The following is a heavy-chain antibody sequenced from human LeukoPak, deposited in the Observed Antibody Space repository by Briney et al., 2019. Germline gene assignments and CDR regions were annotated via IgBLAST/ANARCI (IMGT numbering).Heavy chain of an antibody. D-gene: IGHD4-17*01. CDR2: INAGNGNT. Sequence: ASVKVSCKASGYTFTSYAMHWVRQAPGQRLEWMGWINAGNGNTKYSQKSQGRVTITRDTSASAAYMELSSLRSEDTAVYYCARAKDMTTVTAPGYWGQGTLVTVSS. CDR3: ARAKDMTTVTAPGY. CDR1: GYTFTSYA. V-gene: IGHV1-3*01. J-gene: IGHJ4*02.